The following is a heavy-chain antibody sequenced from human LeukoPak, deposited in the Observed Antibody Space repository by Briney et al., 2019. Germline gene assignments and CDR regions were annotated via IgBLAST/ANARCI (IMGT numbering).Heavy chain of an antibody. CDR2: MSFDGSNK. V-gene: IGHV3-30-3*01. Sequence: GGSLRLSCAASGFTFSSYAMHWVRQAPGKGLEWVALMSFDGSNKYYADSVKGRFTISRDNSKNTLCLQMNSLRPEDTAVYYCARDSIRGGWYGGVDYWGQGTLVTVSS. CDR3: ARDSIRGGWYGGVDY. CDR1: GFTFSSYA. D-gene: IGHD6-19*01. J-gene: IGHJ4*02.